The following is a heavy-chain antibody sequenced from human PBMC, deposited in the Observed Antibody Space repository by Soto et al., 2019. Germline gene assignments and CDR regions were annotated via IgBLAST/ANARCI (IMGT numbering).Heavy chain of an antibody. CDR2: IDPSDSYT. V-gene: IGHV5-10-1*01. Sequence: EETLKISCSGSGYSFTSYWISWVRQMPWKGLEWMGRIDPSDSYTNYSPSFQGHVTISADKSISTAYLQWSSLKASDTAMYYCASSSSSGYYYYGMDVWGQGTTVTVSS. D-gene: IGHD6-6*01. J-gene: IGHJ6*02. CDR3: ASSSSSGYYYYGMDV. CDR1: GYSFTSYW.